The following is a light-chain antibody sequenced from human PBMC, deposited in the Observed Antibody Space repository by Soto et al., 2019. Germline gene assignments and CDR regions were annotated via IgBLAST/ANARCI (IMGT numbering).Light chain of an antibody. Sequence: QSVRTQPASVSGSPGQSITLSCTGTSSDVGSYNLVSWYQQHPGKAPKLMIYEGSKRPSGVSNRFSGSKSGNTASLTISGLQAEDEADYYCCSYEGSSTFYVFGTGTKVTVL. CDR1: SSDVGSYNL. CDR2: EGS. V-gene: IGLV2-23*01. CDR3: CSYEGSSTFYV. J-gene: IGLJ1*01.